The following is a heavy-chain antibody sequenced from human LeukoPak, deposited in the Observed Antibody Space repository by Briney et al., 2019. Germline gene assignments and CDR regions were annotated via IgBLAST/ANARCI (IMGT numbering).Heavy chain of an antibody. V-gene: IGHV3-7*01. CDR1: GFTFTTYW. CDR2: INRDGTEK. Sequence: GGSLRLSCAASGFTFTTYWMTWVRQAPGKGLEWVANINRDGTEKYYADSVKGRFTISRDNSKNTLYLQMNSLRAEDTAVYYCARGIGTDWGQGTLVTVSS. D-gene: IGHD3-10*01. J-gene: IGHJ4*02. CDR3: ARGIGTD.